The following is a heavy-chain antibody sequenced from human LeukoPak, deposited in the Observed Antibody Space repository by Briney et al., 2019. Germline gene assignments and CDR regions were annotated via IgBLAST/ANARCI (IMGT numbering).Heavy chain of an antibody. CDR1: GGSISSYY. V-gene: IGHV4-59*01. CDR2: IYYSGST. CDR3: ARDNGDGRIS. D-gene: IGHD4-17*01. J-gene: IGHJ4*02. Sequence: SGTLSLTCTVSGGSISSYYWSWIRQPPGKGLEWIGYIYYSGSTNYNPSLKSRVTISVDTSKNQFSLKLSSVTAADTAVYYCARDNGDGRISWGQGTLVTVSS.